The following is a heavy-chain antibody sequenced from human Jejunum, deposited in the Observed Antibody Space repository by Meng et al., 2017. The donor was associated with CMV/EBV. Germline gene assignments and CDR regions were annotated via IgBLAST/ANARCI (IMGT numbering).Heavy chain of an antibody. CDR2: ISSSSNYI. D-gene: IGHD2-21*01. V-gene: IGHV3-21*01. CDR1: GFPFSGYS. J-gene: IGHJ4*02. Sequence: SGFPFSGYSMNWVRQAPGKGLEWVSTISSSSNYIYYTDSVKGRFIISRDNAKNSLYLQMNSLRAEDTALYYCVRDGPSYIVEFDYWGQGTLVTVSS. CDR3: VRDGPSYIVEFDY.